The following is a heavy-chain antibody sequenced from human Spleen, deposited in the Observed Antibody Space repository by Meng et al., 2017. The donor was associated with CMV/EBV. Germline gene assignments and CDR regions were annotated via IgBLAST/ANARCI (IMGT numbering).Heavy chain of an antibody. J-gene: IGHJ5*02. V-gene: IGHV4-4*07. D-gene: IGHD2-15*01. CDR3: ARDIYCSGGSCYGLDP. CDR2: IYTSGST. CDR1: GGSISSYY. Sequence: GQLRGAGPGLVKPSETLSLTCTFSGGSISSYYWSWIRQPAGKGLEWIGRIYTSGSTNYNPSLKSRVTMSVDTSKNQFSLKLSSVTAADTAVYYCARDIYCSGGSCYGLDPWGQGTLVTVSS.